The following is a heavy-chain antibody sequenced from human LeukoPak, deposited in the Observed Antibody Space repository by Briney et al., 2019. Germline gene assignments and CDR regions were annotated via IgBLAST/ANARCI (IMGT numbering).Heavy chain of an antibody. CDR1: GDSITSSSYY. V-gene: IGHV4-39*07. J-gene: IGHJ4*02. CDR3: ARPIRN. CDR2: MYYTGAI. Sequence: SETLSLTCTVSGDSITSSSYYWGWIRQPPGKGLEWIGTMYYTGAIYYNPSLKSRVTISVDTSKNQFSLSLSSVTAADTAVYYCARPIRNWGQGTLVIVSS.